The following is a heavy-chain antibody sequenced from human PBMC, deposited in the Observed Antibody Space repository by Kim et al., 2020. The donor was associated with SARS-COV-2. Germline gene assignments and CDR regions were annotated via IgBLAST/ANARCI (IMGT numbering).Heavy chain of an antibody. Sequence: GGSLRLSCAASGFTFSSYAMSWVRQAPGKGLEWVSVIYSGGSSTYYADSVKGRFTISRDNSKNTLYLQMNSLRAEDTAVYYCAKYLPFGVGHYYYGMDVWGQGTTVTVSS. J-gene: IGHJ6*02. V-gene: IGHV3-23*03. CDR1: GFTFSSYA. D-gene: IGHD3-3*01. CDR2: IYSGGSST. CDR3: AKYLPFGVGHYYYGMDV.